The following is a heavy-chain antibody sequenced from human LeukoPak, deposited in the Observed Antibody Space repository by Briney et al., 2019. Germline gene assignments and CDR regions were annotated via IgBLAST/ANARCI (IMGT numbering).Heavy chain of an antibody. D-gene: IGHD5-12*01. Sequence: GGSLRLSCTVSGFTFGMHWVRQAPGKGLEWVAFIRNDRFNRDHADSVRGRFTISRDNSKNTLYLQMNSLRAEDTAVYYCAKRRGIVATADDYWGQGTLVTVSS. CDR3: AKRRGIVATADDY. J-gene: IGHJ4*02. CDR2: IRNDRFNR. V-gene: IGHV3-30*02. CDR1: GFTFG.